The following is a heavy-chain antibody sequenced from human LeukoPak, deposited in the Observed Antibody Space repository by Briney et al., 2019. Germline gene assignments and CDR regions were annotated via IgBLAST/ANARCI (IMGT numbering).Heavy chain of an antibody. V-gene: IGHV4-4*07. D-gene: IGHD3-22*01. CDR3: ARGGYYYDSSGYYYFDY. CDR2: IYTSGST. CDR1: GGSISSYY. J-gene: IGHJ4*02. Sequence: SETLSLTCTVSGGSISSYYWSWIRQPAGKGLEWIGRIYTSGSTNYNPSLKSRVTMSVDTSKNQFSLKLSSVTAADTAVYYCARGGYYYDSSGYYYFDYWGQGTLVTVSS.